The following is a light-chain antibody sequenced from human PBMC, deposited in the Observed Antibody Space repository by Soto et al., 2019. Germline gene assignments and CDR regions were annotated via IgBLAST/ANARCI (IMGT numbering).Light chain of an antibody. CDR1: QDVSRY. V-gene: IGKV3-15*01. CDR2: GAS. Sequence: EIVVTQSPATLSLSPGERATLSCRASQDVSRYLAWYQQKPGQAPRLLIYGASTRATGIPARFSGSGSGTEFTLTISSLQSEDFAVYYCQQYNNWPPITFGQGTRLEIK. CDR3: QQYNNWPPIT. J-gene: IGKJ5*01.